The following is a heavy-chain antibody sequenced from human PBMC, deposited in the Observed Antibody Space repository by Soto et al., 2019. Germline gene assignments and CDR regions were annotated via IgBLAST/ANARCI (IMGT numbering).Heavy chain of an antibody. CDR1: GFTFSDYT. V-gene: IGHV3-30*04. Sequence: QVQLMESGGGVVQPGRSLRLSCAASGFTFSDYTMHWVRQAPGKGLEWVAVVSYDGSEKYYADSVKGRFTISRDNSKNTLYLQMNTLRPEDTAFYFCARDRWMRLPDYVDTWGQGTLLTVSS. CDR2: VSYDGSEK. J-gene: IGHJ1*01. CDR3: ARDRWMRLPDYVDT. D-gene: IGHD4-17*01.